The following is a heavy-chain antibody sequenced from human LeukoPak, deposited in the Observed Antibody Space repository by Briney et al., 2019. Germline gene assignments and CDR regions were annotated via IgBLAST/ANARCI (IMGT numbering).Heavy chain of an antibody. CDR1: DGSISGYH. CDR3: ARANPSYRYDC. Sequence: PSETLSLTCTVSDGSISGYHWGWVRQPPGKGLEWIGYIYYTGITNYNPSLKSRVTISVDTSKNQFSLKLNSVTAADTAMYYCARANPSYRYDCWGQGTLVTVSS. J-gene: IGHJ4*02. D-gene: IGHD3-16*02. V-gene: IGHV4-59*01. CDR2: IYYTGIT.